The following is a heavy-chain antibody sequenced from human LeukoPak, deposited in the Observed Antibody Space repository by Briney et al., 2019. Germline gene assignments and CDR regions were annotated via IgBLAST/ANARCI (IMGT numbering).Heavy chain of an antibody. V-gene: IGHV3-64D*09. Sequence: GGSLRLSCSASGFTFSSYAVHWVRQAPGKGLEYISSITNNGCTTYYTDSVKGRFTISRDNSKDTLYLQMSSLRAEDTAVYYCVRSHDIVGATYFDCWGQGTLVTVSS. CDR3: VRSHDIVGATYFDC. D-gene: IGHD1-26*01. J-gene: IGHJ4*02. CDR1: GFTFSSYA. CDR2: ITNNGCTT.